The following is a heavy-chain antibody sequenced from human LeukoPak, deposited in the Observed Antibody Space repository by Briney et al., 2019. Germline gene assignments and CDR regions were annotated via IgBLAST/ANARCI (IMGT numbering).Heavy chain of an antibody. D-gene: IGHD3-10*01. CDR1: GFTFSSYW. V-gene: IGHV3-74*01. CDR2: INTNGSPT. Sequence: PVGSLRLSCAASGFTFSSYWMHWVRQAPGKGLVWVARINTNGSPTQYADSVKGRFTISRDNAKTTLYLQMNSLRDEDTAVYYCAGDLISGSGSLGYWGQGTLVAVSS. J-gene: IGHJ4*02. CDR3: AGDLISGSGSLGY.